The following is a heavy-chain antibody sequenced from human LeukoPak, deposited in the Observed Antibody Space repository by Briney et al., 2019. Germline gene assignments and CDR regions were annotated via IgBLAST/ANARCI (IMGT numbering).Heavy chain of an antibody. J-gene: IGHJ3*02. CDR3: ARDSIAAAGGDAFDI. CDR1: GGSISSYY. Sequence: SETLSLTCTVSGGSISSYYWSWIRQPPGKGLEWIGYIYYSGSTNYNPSLKSRVTISVGTSKNQFSLKLSSVTAADTAVYYCARDSIAAAGGDAFDIWGQGTMVTVSS. CDR2: IYYSGST. D-gene: IGHD6-13*01. V-gene: IGHV4-59*01.